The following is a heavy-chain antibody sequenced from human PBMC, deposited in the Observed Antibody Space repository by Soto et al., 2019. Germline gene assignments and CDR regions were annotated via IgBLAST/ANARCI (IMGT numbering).Heavy chain of an antibody. D-gene: IGHD2-2*02. CDR1: GFTFSSYA. Sequence: PGGALRLSCAASGFTFSSYAMHWVRQAPGKGLEWVAVISYDGSNKYYADSVKGRFTISRDNSKNTLYLQMNSLRAEDTAVYYCARGECSSTICYTGPPIDPWGQGTLVTVSS. CDR2: ISYDGSNK. J-gene: IGHJ5*02. CDR3: ARGECSSTICYTGPPIDP. V-gene: IGHV3-30-3*01.